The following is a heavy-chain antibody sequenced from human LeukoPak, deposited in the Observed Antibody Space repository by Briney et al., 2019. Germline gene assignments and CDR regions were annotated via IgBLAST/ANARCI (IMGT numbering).Heavy chain of an antibody. CDR3: ARVGELRSFDWLSPYYFDS. J-gene: IGHJ4*02. CDR1: GYTFTTYD. V-gene: IGHV1-8*03. D-gene: IGHD3-9*01. Sequence: ASVKVSCKASGYTFTTYDIHWVRQATGQGLEWVGWMNPDSGNTGYAQKFQGRLTITRNTSIGTAYMELSSLRSEETAVYYCARVGELRSFDWLSPYYFDSWGQGTLVTVSS. CDR2: MNPDSGNT.